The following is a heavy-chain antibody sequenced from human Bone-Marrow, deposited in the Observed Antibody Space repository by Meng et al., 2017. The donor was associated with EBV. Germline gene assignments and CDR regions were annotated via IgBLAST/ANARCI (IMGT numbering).Heavy chain of an antibody. J-gene: IGHJ4*02. CDR1: GASSSRSGNY. D-gene: IGHD5-18*01. Sequence: QLAESGPEPVTLSQPLPLPCALSGASSSRSGNYWSWSRQPPGKGLEWIGYIYYSVSTYYNPSLKSRVTISVDTSKNQFSLKLSSVTAADTAVYYCARLRGYSYGMKEYYFDYWGQGTLVTVSS. CDR2: IYYSVST. V-gene: IGHV4-30-4*01. CDR3: ARLRGYSYGMKEYYFDY.